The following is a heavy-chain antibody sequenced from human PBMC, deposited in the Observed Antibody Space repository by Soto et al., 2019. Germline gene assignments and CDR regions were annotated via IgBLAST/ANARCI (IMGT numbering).Heavy chain of an antibody. V-gene: IGHV3-72*01. D-gene: IGHD2-21*01. J-gene: IGHJ4*02. CDR2: IRMKLNSYTT. CDR1: GFTFSDHY. CDR3: ARVRGESYFDY. Sequence: GGSLRLSCAASGFTFSDHYMDWVRQAPGKGLEWVGRIRMKLNSYTTEYAASVKGRFTISRDDSKNSLYLQMNSLKTEDTAVYYCARVRGESYFDYWGQGTLVTVSS.